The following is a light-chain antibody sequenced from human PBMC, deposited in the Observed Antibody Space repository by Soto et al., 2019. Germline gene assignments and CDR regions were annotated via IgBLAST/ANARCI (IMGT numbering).Light chain of an antibody. V-gene: IGKV3-15*01. J-gene: IGKJ2*01. CDR1: QSVSSN. CDR3: HQYNNWPPYT. Sequence: EIVLTQSPATLSLSPGERATLSCGASQSVSSNYLAWYQQKPGLAPRLLIYGASTRATGIPARFSGSGSGTEFTLTISSLQSEDFAVYYCHQYNNWPPYTFGQGTKLEI. CDR2: GAS.